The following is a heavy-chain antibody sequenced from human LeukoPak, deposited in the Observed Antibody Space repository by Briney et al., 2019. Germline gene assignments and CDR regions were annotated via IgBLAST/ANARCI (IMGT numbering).Heavy chain of an antibody. V-gene: IGHV4-39*01. CDR1: GGSISSSSYY. Sequence: PSETLSLTCTVSGGSISSSSYYWGWIRQPPGKGLEWIGSIYYSGSTYYNPSLKSRVTISVDTSKNQFSLKLSSVTAADTAVYYCARRESNWFAPWGQGTLVTVSS. CDR3: ARRESNWFAP. CDR2: IYYSGST. J-gene: IGHJ5*02.